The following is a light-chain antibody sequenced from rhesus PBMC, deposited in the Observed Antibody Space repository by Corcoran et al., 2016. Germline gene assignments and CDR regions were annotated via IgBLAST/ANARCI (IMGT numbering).Light chain of an antibody. CDR1: ENVNNY. J-gene: IGKJ4*01. Sequence: DIQMTQSPSSLSASVGDRVTITCRASENVNNYLNWYQQKPGKAPKRLIYKASTVQSGVPSRFSGSGSGTDYTFTISSLQPEDVATYYCQHGYGTPLTFGGGTKVEIK. CDR2: KAS. CDR3: QHGYGTPLT. V-gene: IGKV1-74*01.